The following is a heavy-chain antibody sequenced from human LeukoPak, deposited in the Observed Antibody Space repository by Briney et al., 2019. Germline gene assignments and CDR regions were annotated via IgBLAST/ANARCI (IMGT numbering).Heavy chain of an antibody. CDR2: IGGRGGST. J-gene: IGHJ5*02. V-gene: IGHV3-23*01. CDR3: GKEGGA. D-gene: IGHD3-16*01. Sequence: PGGSLRLSCAASGFRFSDFTMTWVRQAPGKGPEWVSAIGGRGGSTYYADFLGGRFTISRDNSKDMVYLQVNSLKVEDTATYYCGKEGGAWGQGTKVTVSS. CDR1: GFRFSDFT.